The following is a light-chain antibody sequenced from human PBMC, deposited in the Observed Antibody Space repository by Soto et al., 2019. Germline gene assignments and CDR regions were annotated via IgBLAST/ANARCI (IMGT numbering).Light chain of an antibody. Sequence: EIVMTQSPVTLSVSPGERATLSCRASQSVGSNLAWYQQKPGQAPRLLLYGASTRATGIPGRFSGSGSATEFTLTLASLQSEDFAVYYCQQHNYWSSFGQGTKLEFK. V-gene: IGKV3-15*01. CDR2: GAS. J-gene: IGKJ2*01. CDR3: QQHNYWSS. CDR1: QSVGSN.